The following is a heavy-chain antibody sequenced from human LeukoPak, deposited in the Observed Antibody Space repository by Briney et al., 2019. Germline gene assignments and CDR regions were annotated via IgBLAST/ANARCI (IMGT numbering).Heavy chain of an antibody. D-gene: IGHD2-15*01. J-gene: IGHJ4*02. V-gene: IGHV3-7*01. CDR1: GFTFSSYW. CDR3: ARDGAYCSGGSCYPDY. Sequence: GGSLRLSCAASGFTFSSYWMSWVRQAPGKGLEWVANIKQDGSEKYYVDSVKGRFTISRDNAKNSLYLQMNSLRAEDTAVYYCARDGAYCSGGSCYPDYWGQGTLVTVSS. CDR2: IKQDGSEK.